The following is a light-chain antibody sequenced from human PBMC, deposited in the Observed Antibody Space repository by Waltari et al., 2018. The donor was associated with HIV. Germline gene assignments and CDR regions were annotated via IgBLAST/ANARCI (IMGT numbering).Light chain of an antibody. J-gene: IGLJ3*02. CDR1: PSNIGLKT. CDR2: GNY. V-gene: IGLV1-44*01. Sequence: QSVVTQPPSVSGTPGQTVTISCSGSPSNIGLKTVNWYQHLPGTAPKRLIYGNYQRPSGVPDRFSASKSGTSASLAISGLQSEDEADYYCASWDASLNGWVFGGGTKLTVL. CDR3: ASWDASLNGWV.